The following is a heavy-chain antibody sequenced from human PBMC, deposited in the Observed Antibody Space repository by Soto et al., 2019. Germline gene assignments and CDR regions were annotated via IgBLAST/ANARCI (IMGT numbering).Heavy chain of an antibody. CDR3: ASEYCSGGRCYYYGMDV. CDR1: GFTFSTYG. Sequence: VQLVESGGGVVQPGRSLRLSCAASGFTFSTYGMHWVRQAPDKGLEWVAVIWYDGSNKYYADSVKGRFTISRDNSKNXXYLQMNSLRAEDTAVYYCASEYCSGGRCYYYGMDVWGQGTTVTVSS. J-gene: IGHJ6*02. CDR2: IWYDGSNK. V-gene: IGHV3-33*01. D-gene: IGHD2-15*01.